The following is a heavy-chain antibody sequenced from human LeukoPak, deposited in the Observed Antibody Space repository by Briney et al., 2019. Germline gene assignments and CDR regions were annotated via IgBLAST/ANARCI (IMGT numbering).Heavy chain of an antibody. CDR2: ISAYNGNT. D-gene: IGHD3-10*01. CDR1: GYTFTGYY. J-gene: IGHJ4*02. CDR3: ARGMRLLWFGELRDHFDY. V-gene: IGHV1-18*04. Sequence: ASVKVSCKASGYTFTGYYMHWVRQAPGQGLEWMGWISAYNGNTNYAQKLQGRVTMTTDTSTSTAYMELRSLRSDDTAVYYCARGMRLLWFGELRDHFDYWGQGTLVTVSS.